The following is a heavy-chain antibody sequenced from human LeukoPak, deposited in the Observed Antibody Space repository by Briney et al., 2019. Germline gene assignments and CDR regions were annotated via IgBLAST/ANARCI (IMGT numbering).Heavy chain of an antibody. CDR2: INPNSGVT. Sequence: ASVKVSFKASVYTFTGYYMHWVRQAPGQGLEWMGWINPNSGVTKFAQRFQGRVTMNRDTSTSTAYLDLSSLRSDDTAVYYCAPAVPYGGNDFDYWGQGTLVTASS. J-gene: IGHJ4*02. CDR1: VYTFTGYY. V-gene: IGHV1-2*02. D-gene: IGHD5-12*01. CDR3: APAVPYGGNDFDY.